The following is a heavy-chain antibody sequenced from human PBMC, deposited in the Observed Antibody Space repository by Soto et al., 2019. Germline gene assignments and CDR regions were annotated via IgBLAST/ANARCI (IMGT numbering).Heavy chain of an antibody. CDR2: IYYSGST. D-gene: IGHD3-22*01. CDR1: GGSIRSGGYY. Sequence: TLSLTCTVSGGSIRSGGYYWCWIRQHPGKGLEWIGYIYYSGSTYYNPSLKSRVTISVDTSKNQFSLKLSSVTAADTAVYYLVSARYYYDSSGYHGGVDVWGQGSMVT. V-gene: IGHV4-31*07. CDR3: VSARYYYDSSGYHGGVDV. J-gene: IGHJ6*02.